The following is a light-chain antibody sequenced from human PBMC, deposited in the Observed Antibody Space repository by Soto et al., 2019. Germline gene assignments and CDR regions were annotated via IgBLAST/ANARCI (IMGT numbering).Light chain of an antibody. Sequence: DIQMTQSPSSLSASVGDRVTITCRASQTISNYLTWFQQKPGKAPKVLIYAASTLQSGVPSRFSVSGSGTDFTPTISSLHSEDFGTYYCQQSFSPVLTFGGGTEVEIK. CDR1: QTISNY. J-gene: IGKJ4*01. CDR3: QQSFSPVLT. CDR2: AAS. V-gene: IGKV1-39*01.